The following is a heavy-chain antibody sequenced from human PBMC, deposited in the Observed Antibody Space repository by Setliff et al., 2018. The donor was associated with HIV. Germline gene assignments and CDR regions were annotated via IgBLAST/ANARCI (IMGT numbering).Heavy chain of an antibody. D-gene: IGHD3-10*01. Sequence: ASVKVACKASGYTFTSYGISWVRQAHGQGLEWMGWISAYNGNTNYAQKLQGRVTLTTDTSTSTAYMELRSLRSDDTAVYYCARDLFTSGSDRSRQAGYYYYYYMDVWGKGTTVTVSS. J-gene: IGHJ6*03. CDR2: ISAYNGNT. CDR1: GYTFTSYG. CDR3: ARDLFTSGSDRSRQAGYYYYYYMDV. V-gene: IGHV1-18*01.